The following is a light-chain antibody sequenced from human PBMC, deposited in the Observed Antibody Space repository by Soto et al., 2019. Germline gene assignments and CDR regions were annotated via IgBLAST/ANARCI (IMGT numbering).Light chain of an antibody. CDR3: QQYNSYST. Sequence: IHMTQSPSTLSAGVLYRVTMTFLASQSISSWLACYQQQPGKAPKLLIYKASSLESGVPSRFSGSGSGTEFTLTISSLQPDDFATYYCQQYNSYSTFGQGTKVDNK. CDR2: KAS. V-gene: IGKV1-5*03. CDR1: QSISSW. J-gene: IGKJ1*01.